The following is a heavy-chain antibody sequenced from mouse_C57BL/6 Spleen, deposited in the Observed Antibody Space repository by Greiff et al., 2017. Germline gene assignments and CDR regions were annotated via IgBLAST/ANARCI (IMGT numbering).Heavy chain of an antibody. V-gene: IGHV7-3*01. CDR3: ARSSGTWYFDV. J-gene: IGHJ1*03. CDR2: IRNKANGYTT. CDR1: GFTFTDYY. D-gene: IGHD4-1*01. Sequence: EVQVVESGGGLVQPGGSLSLSCAASGFTFTDYYMSWVRQPPGKALEWLGFIRNKANGYTTEYSASVKGRFTISRDNSQSILYLQMNALRAEDSATYYCARSSGTWYFDVWGTGTTVTVSS.